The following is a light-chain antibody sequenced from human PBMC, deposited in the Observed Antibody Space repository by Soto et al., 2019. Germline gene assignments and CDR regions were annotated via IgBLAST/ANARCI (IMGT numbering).Light chain of an antibody. J-gene: IGLJ2*01. Sequence: SYELTQPPSESVSPGQTASITCSGDKLGDKYACWYQQKPGQFPVLVICQDRKRPSGIPERFSGSNSGNTATLTISGTQAMDEAYYYCQAWDSSTANVVFGGGTKLTLL. CDR1: KLGDKY. CDR3: QAWDSSTANVV. V-gene: IGLV3-1*01. CDR2: QDR.